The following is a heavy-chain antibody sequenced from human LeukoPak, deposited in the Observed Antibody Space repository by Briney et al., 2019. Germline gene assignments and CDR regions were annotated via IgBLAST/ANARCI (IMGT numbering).Heavy chain of an antibody. J-gene: IGHJ4*02. D-gene: IGHD3-10*01. CDR1: GGSITGSCYY. CDR3: ARHLWYYGSGTYLPTFYY. CDR2: IYYSGST. V-gene: IGHV4-39*01. Sequence: KPSETLSLTCTVSGGSITGSCYYWGWIRHPPGKGLEGIGSIYYSGSTSYNPSLKSRVTISVDTSKNQFSLKLSSVTGADTAVYYCARHLWYYGSGTYLPTFYYWGQGTLVTVSS.